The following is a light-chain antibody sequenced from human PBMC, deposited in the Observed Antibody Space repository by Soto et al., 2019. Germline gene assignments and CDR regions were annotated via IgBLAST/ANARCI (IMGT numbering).Light chain of an antibody. Sequence: PQSSRTLSLSPGDRATLSCRASQSVSSSYFACYLQNPGQPPRLLIYDATSRANGIPDRFSGSGSGTDFTLTISRLQPEYVAVYYCQQHASSPLTFGGGTKVDIK. CDR3: QQHASSPLT. V-gene: IGKV3-20*01. CDR1: QSVSSSY. CDR2: DAT. J-gene: IGKJ4*01.